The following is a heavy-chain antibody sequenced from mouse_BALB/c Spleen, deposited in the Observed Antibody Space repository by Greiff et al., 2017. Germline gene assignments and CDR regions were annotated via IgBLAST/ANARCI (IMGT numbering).Heavy chain of an antibody. CDR3: ARHGLYFRFAY. V-gene: IGHV1S81*02. J-gene: IGHJ3*01. CDR2: INPSNGGT. CDR1: GYTFTSYY. Sequence: QVQLQQSGAELVKPGASVKLSCKASGYTFTSYYMYWVKQRPGQGLEWIGEINPSNGGTNFNEKFKSKATLTVDKSSSTAYMQLSSLTSEDSAVYYCARHGLYFRFAYWGQGTLVTVSA. D-gene: IGHD2-2*01.